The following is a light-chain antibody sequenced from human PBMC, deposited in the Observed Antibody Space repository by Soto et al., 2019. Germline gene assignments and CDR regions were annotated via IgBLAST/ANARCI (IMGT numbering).Light chain of an antibody. J-gene: IGLJ7*01. CDR3: AAWDDSLNGLV. CDR2: SDT. Sequence: QSVLSQEPSVSGTPGQRVAMACSGGNSNIGKNTVNWYRQVPGTAPQLLIYSDTLRSFGIPDRFSASKSDTSASLAIGGLQSDDEALYFCAAWDDSLNGLVFGGGTQLPVL. CDR1: NSNIGKNT. V-gene: IGLV1-44*01.